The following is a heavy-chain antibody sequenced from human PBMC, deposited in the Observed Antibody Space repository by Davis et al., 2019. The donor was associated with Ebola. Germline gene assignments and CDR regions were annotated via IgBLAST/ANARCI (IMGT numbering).Heavy chain of an antibody. Sequence: GESLKISCAASGFTFSSYSMNWVRQAPGKGLEWVSSISSSSSYIYYADSVKGRFTISRDNAKNSLYPQMNSLRAEDTAVYYCARGARGGMDVWGQGTTVTVSS. CDR2: ISSSSSYI. J-gene: IGHJ6*02. V-gene: IGHV3-21*01. CDR3: ARGARGGMDV. CDR1: GFTFSSYS.